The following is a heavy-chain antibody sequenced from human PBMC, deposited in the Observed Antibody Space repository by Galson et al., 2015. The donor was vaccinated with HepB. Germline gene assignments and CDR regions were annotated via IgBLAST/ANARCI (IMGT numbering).Heavy chain of an antibody. CDR2: INHSGST. CDR1: GGSFSGYH. V-gene: IGHV4-34*01. CDR3: ARGRVTTIVVVNYYYYYMDV. D-gene: IGHD3-22*01. J-gene: IGHJ6*03. Sequence: ETLSLTCAVYGGSFSGYHWSWIRQPPGKGLEWIGEINHSGSTNYNPSLQSRVTISVDTSKNQFSLKLSSVTAADTAVYYCARGRVTTIVVVNYYYYYMDVWGKGTTVTVPS.